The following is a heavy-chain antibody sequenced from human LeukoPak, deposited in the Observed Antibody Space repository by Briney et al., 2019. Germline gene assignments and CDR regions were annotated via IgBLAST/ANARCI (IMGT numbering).Heavy chain of an antibody. CDR2: VNRDGSET. Sequence: GSLRLSCAASGFALSSHWMTWVRQVPGRGPEWVANVNRDGSETYYLDSVKGRFAISKDNAKNSLYLQMNSLRAEDTALYHCARNNGMDVWGQGTTVIVSS. CDR1: GFALSSHW. V-gene: IGHV3-7*03. J-gene: IGHJ6*02. CDR3: ARNNGMDV.